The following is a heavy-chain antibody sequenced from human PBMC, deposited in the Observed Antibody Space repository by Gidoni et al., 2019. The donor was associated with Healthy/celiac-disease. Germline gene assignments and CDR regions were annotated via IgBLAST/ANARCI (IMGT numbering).Heavy chain of an antibody. Sequence: QVQLVQSGAEVKKPGASVKVSCKASGYTFTSYGISCVRQAPGQGLEWMGWISAYNGNTNYAQKLQGRVTMTTDTSTSTAYMELRSLRSDDTAVYYCARDHGITIFGVVITHYYYYGMDVWGQGTTVTVSS. J-gene: IGHJ6*02. CDR1: GYTFTSYG. CDR3: ARDHGITIFGVVITHYYYYGMDV. D-gene: IGHD3-3*01. V-gene: IGHV1-18*01. CDR2: ISAYNGNT.